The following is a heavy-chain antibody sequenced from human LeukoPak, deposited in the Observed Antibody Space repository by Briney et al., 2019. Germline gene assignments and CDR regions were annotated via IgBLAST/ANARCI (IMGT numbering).Heavy chain of an antibody. V-gene: IGHV3-49*04. CDR3: TRAAGSYWDYYFDY. CDR2: IRSKAYGGTT. CDR1: GFTFGDYA. D-gene: IGHD1-26*01. J-gene: IGHJ4*02. Sequence: GGSLRLSCTASGFTFGDYAMSWVRQAPGKGLEWVGFIRSKAYGGTTEYAASVKGRFTISRDDSKSIAYLQMNSLKTEDTAVYYCTRAAGSYWDYYFDYWGQGTLVTVSP.